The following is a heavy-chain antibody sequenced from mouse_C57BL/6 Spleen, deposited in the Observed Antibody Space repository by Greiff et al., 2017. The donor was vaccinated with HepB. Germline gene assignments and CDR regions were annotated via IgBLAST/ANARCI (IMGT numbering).Heavy chain of an antibody. Sequence: VQLQQPGAELVKPGASVKLSCKASGYTFTSYWMHWVKQRPGQGLEWIGMIHPNSGSTNYNEKFKSKATLTVDKSSSTAYMQLSSLTSEDSAVYYCARLTTVSWYFDVWGTGTTVTVSS. V-gene: IGHV1-64*01. CDR3: ARLTTVSWYFDV. J-gene: IGHJ1*03. CDR2: IHPNSGST. D-gene: IGHD1-1*01. CDR1: GYTFTSYW.